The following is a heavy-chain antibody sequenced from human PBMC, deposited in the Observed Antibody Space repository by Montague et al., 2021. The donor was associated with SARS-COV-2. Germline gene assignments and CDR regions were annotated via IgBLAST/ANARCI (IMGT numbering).Heavy chain of an antibody. J-gene: IGHJ3*02. CDR1: GDSVSRHSPA. CDR3: ARGWNYAFDI. V-gene: IGHV6-1*01. CDR2: PYYGSSWNT. D-gene: IGHD1-7*01. Sequence: CAISGDSVSRHSPAWNWIRQSPSTGLEWLGSPYYGSSWNTDYAVSVKSRITISPDTSKNQFSLHLNSVTPEDTAVYYCARGWNYAFDIWSQGTMVTVSS.